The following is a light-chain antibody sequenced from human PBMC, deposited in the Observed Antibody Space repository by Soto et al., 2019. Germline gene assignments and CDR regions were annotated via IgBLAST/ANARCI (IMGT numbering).Light chain of an antibody. CDR3: QQYGSSGVT. CDR2: GAS. J-gene: IGKJ3*01. CDR1: QSVSSSQ. Sequence: EIVLTQSPGTLSLSPGERATLSCRASQSVSSSQLAWYQQRPGQAPRLLVYGASTRATGIADRFSGSGSGTDFTRTISRLEPEDFAVYYCQQYGSSGVTFGPGTKVDIK. V-gene: IGKV3-20*01.